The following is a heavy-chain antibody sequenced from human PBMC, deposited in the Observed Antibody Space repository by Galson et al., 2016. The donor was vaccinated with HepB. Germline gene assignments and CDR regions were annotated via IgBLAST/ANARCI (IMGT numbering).Heavy chain of an antibody. J-gene: IGHJ1*01. CDR2: ISWNSGSI. CDR1: GFIFNDYA. Sequence: SLRLSCAASGFIFNDYAMHWVRHAPGKGLEWVSSISWNSGSIGYADSVKGRFTISRDNATNTLYLQMNSLRAEDTAFYYCAQNKASMSVGATNFQHWGQGTLVTVSS. D-gene: IGHD1-26*01. V-gene: IGHV3-9*01. CDR3: AQNKASMSVGATNFQH.